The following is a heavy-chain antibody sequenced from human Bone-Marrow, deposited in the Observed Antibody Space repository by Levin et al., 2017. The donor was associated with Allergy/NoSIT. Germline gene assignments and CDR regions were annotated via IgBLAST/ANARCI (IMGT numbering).Heavy chain of an antibody. D-gene: IGHD2-8*01. J-gene: IGHJ4*02. V-gene: IGHV3-23*01. CDR3: AKGAWVSSDDY. Sequence: GGSLRLSCAVSGFTFSSYDMSWVRQAPGKGLEWVSSISGSGGSTYYADSVKGRFTISRDNSRNTLYLQMNSLRVEDTAVYYCAKGAWVSSDDYWGQGTLVTGSS. CDR1: GFTFSSYD. CDR2: ISGSGGST.